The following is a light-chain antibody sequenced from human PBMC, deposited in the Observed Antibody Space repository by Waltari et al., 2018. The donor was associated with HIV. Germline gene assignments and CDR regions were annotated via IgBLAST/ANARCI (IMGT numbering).Light chain of an antibody. Sequence: DIQMTQSPSSLSASLGDRVTITCRASQSISKSVNWYQQKPGKAPKLLIYAASSLQRGVPSRFSGSGSGTDFTLSISSLQPEDVATYFGQQTYSTPQDTFGQVTKLEI. CDR2: AAS. V-gene: IGKV1-39*01. J-gene: IGKJ2*01. CDR3: QQTYSTPQDT. CDR1: QSISKS.